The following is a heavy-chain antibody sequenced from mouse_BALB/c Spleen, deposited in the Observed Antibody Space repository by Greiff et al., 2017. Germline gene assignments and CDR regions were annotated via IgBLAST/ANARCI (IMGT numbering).Heavy chain of an antibody. Sequence: EVQLQQSGAELVKPGASVKLSCTASGFNIKDTYMHWVKQRPEQGLEWIGRIDPANGNTKYDPKFQGKATITADTSSNTAYLQLSSLTSEDTAVYYCLYGYAYAMDYWGQGTSVTVSS. CDR3: LYGYAYAMDY. D-gene: IGHD1-2*01. CDR1: GFNIKDTY. CDR2: IDPANGNT. J-gene: IGHJ4*01. V-gene: IGHV14-3*02.